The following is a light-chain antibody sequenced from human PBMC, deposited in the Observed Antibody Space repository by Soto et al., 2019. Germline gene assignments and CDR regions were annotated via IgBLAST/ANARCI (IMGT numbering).Light chain of an antibody. CDR3: QSYDSSLSGYV. J-gene: IGLJ1*01. CDR1: SSNIGRGYD. Sequence: QLVLTQPPSVSGAPGQRVTISCTGSSSNIGRGYDVHWYQQLPGAAPRVLIYGDTSRPSGVPDRFSGSKSGTSASLAITGLQAEDEADYYCQSYDSSLSGYVFGTGTKLTVL. V-gene: IGLV1-40*01. CDR2: GDT.